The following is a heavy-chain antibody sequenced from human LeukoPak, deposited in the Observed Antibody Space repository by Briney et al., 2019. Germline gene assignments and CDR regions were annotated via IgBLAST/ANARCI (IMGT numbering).Heavy chain of an antibody. CDR2: FYLGDSDT. CDR3: ARLTVTKAPFDY. J-gene: IGHJ4*02. Sequence: GGSLEIPCKGLGYIFSSYWIAWVRQMPGKGLGWMGIFYLGDSDTRYSPSFQDQDTILADKSISTAYQQWSSLQASDAAKYYCARLTVTKAPFDYWGQGTLVTVSS. V-gene: IGHV5-51*01. D-gene: IGHD4-17*01. CDR1: GYIFSSYW.